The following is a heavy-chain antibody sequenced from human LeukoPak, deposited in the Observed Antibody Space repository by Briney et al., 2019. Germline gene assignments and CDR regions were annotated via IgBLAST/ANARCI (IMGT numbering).Heavy chain of an antibody. CDR2: IYYSGST. J-gene: IGHJ6*03. Sequence: SETLSLTCTVSGGSISSNSYYWDWIRQPPGKGLEWIGNIYYSGSTYYNPSLKSRVTISVDTSKNQFSLKLSSVTAADTAVYYCASRVRGGYYYYYMDVWGKGTTVTVSS. V-gene: IGHV4-39*07. D-gene: IGHD3-10*01. CDR1: GGSISSNSYY. CDR3: ASRVRGGYYYYYMDV.